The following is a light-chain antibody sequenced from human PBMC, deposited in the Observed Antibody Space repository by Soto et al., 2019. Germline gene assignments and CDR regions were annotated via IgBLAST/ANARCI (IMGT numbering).Light chain of an antibody. J-gene: IGKJ1*01. CDR3: QQYTAYSPWT. V-gene: IGKV1-5*03. CDR1: QSVMSW. CDR2: KAS. Sequence: MQVTQSPSHLSASVGDRVTITGRASQSVMSWLAWHQQKPGKAPKLLIYKASDLDVGVPSRFSGSGSATEFTLTINDLQPEDAATYYCQQYTAYSPWTFGPGTKVDIK.